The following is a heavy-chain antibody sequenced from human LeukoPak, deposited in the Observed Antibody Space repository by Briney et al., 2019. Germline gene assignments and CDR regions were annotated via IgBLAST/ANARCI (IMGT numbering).Heavy chain of an antibody. CDR1: GYTFTNYY. CDR2: INPSGGGT. V-gene: IGHV1-46*01. D-gene: IGHD2-2*01. CDR3: ARSSSTYFDY. Sequence: ASVKVSCKASGYTFTNYYMHWVRQAPGQGLEWMAIINPSGGGTTYAQKFQGRVTMTRDTSTSTVYMELSSLRSEDTAVYWCARSSSTYFDYWGQGTLVTVSS. J-gene: IGHJ4*02.